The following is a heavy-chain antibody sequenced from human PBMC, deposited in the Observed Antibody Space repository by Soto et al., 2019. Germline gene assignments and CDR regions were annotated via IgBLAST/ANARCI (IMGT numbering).Heavy chain of an antibody. CDR2: ISGSGVTT. CDR1: GFTFSIYT. Sequence: QLSESGGGLEQPGGSLRLSCVASGFTFSIYTMSWVRQAPGKGPEWVSDISGSGVTTNYADAVKGRFTISRDNSKNTLFLQMNSLRVEDTAAYYCAKELVATMRYNGMEVWGQGTTVTVSS. D-gene: IGHD5-12*01. J-gene: IGHJ6*02. CDR3: AKELVATMRYNGMEV. V-gene: IGHV3-23*01.